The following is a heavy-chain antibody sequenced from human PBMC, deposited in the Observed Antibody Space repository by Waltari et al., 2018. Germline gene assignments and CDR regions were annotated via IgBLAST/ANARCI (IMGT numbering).Heavy chain of an antibody. V-gene: IGHV4-39*01. J-gene: IGHJ4*02. CDR3: ALTTDFDY. CDR1: CGSISRSSYY. CDR2: SYYSGST. Sequence: QLQLQESGPGLVKPSETLSLTCTVSCGSISRSSYYWGWIRQPPGKGLEWIGSSYYSGSTYYNPTLKSRVTIAEDRSKNQFYLKLSSVNAAETDVYYCALTTDFDYGGQGTLVTVSS. D-gene: IGHD3-22*01.